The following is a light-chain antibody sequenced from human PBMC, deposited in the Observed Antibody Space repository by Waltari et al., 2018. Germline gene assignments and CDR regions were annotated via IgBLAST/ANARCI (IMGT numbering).Light chain of an antibody. V-gene: IGKV1-5*03. CDR2: KTY. Sequence: DIQLTQSPSTLSASVGDRVTITCRASQSISDWMAWYQQKPGKAPELLIYKTYILERGVASRFSGSGSANEFTLTITSLQPDDFATYFGEQYNRYTPWTFGQGTKVEIK. CDR3: EQYNRYTPWT. CDR1: QSISDW. J-gene: IGKJ1*01.